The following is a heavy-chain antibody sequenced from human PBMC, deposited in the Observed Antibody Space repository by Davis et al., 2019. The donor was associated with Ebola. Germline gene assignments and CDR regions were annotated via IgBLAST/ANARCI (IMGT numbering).Heavy chain of an antibody. CDR3: AKDNLLVYGSGSHFDN. Sequence: SLKISCVTSGFTFDDYAMHWVRQAPGKGLEWVSGISWNSGSIGYADSVKGRFTISRDNAKNSLYLQMNSLREEDTALYYCAKDNLLVYGSGSHFDNWGQGAQVTVSS. CDR2: ISWNSGSI. J-gene: IGHJ4*02. V-gene: IGHV3-9*01. CDR1: GFTFDDYA. D-gene: IGHD3-10*01.